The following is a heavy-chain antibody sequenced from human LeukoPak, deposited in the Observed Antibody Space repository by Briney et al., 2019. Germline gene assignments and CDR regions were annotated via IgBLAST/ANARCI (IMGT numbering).Heavy chain of an antibody. Sequence: SETLSLTCAVSGGSISSYYWSWIRQPPGKGLEWIGYIYYSGSTNYNPSLKSRVTISVDTSKNQFSLKLSSVTAADTAVYYCARLDMVRGVTADFDYWGQGTLVTVSS. D-gene: IGHD3-10*01. CDR2: IYYSGST. CDR1: GGSISSYY. V-gene: IGHV4-59*08. CDR3: ARLDMVRGVTADFDY. J-gene: IGHJ4*02.